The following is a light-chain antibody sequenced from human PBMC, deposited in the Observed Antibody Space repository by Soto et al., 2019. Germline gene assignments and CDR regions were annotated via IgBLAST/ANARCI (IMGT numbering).Light chain of an antibody. CDR2: DAS. V-gene: IGKV1-5*01. J-gene: IGKJ1*01. CDR3: QQYNSYSRT. CDR1: QSISSW. Sequence: DIQMTHSPSTLSASVLYRVTITFRASQSISSWLAWYQQKPGKAPKLLIYDASSLESGVPSRFSGSGSGTEFTLTISSLQPDDFATYYCQQYNSYSRTFGQGTKVDIK.